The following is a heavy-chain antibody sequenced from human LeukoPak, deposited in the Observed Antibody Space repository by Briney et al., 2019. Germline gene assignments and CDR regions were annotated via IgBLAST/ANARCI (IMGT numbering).Heavy chain of an antibody. Sequence: GESLKISCKGSGYSFTSYWIGWVRQMPGKGLEWMGIIYPGDPDTRYSPSFQGQVTISADKSISTAYLQWSSLKASDTAMYYCARRLTMVRGAEVDSNWFDPWGQGTLVTVSS. V-gene: IGHV5-51*01. D-gene: IGHD3-10*01. CDR1: GYSFTSYW. CDR3: ARRLTMVRGAEVDSNWFDP. CDR2: IYPGDPDT. J-gene: IGHJ5*02.